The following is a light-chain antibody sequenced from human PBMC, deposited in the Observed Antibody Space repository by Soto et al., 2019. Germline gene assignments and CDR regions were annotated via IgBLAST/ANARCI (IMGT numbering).Light chain of an antibody. CDR2: DVS. V-gene: IGLV2-14*03. J-gene: IGLJ1*01. Sequence: QSALTQPASVSGSPGHSITISFSGTSSDVGGYNYVSWYQQHPGKPPKLMIYDVSNRPAGVSNRVSGSKSGNTASLTISGLQAEDEGDYYCSSYISTSTLNVFGTGTKLTVL. CDR1: SSDVGGYNY. CDR3: SSYISTSTLNV.